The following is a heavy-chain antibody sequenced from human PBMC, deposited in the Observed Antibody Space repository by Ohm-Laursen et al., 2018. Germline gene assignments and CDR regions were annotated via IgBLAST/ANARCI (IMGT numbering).Heavy chain of an antibody. CDR1: GGAISNYY. CDR3: ARGTTWSLRY. V-gene: IGHV4-4*07. D-gene: IGHD6-13*01. J-gene: IGHJ4*02. Sequence: GTLSLTCTVSGGAISNYYWSWIRQPAGKGLEWIGRIYTSGSTNYNPSLKSRVTMSVDASKNQFSLKLSSVTAADTAVYYCARGTTWSLRYWGQGTLVTVSS. CDR2: IYTSGST.